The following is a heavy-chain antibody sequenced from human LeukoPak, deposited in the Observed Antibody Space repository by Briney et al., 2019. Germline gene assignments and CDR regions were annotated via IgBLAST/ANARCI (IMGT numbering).Heavy chain of an antibody. Sequence: PSETLSLTCTVSGGSISSGDHYWSWIRQPPGKGLEWIGYIYYSGSTYYNPSLKSRVTISVDTSKNQFSLKLSSVTAADTAVYYCARVSGIVGVDYWGQGTLVTVSS. V-gene: IGHV4-30-4*01. D-gene: IGHD1-26*01. CDR3: ARVSGIVGVDY. CDR1: GGSISSGDHY. CDR2: IYYSGST. J-gene: IGHJ4*02.